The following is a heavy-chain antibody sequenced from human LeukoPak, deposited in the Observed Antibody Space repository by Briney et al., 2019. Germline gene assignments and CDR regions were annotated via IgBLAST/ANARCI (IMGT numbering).Heavy chain of an antibody. Sequence: GGSLRLSCAASGFTFSRYEMNWVRQAPGKGLEWVSYISSSGSTINYADSVKGRFTVSRDNAKNSLYLQMNSLRGEDTAVYYCAKQWDPDYWGQGTLVTVSS. J-gene: IGHJ4*02. V-gene: IGHV3-48*03. CDR1: GFTFSRYE. D-gene: IGHD1-26*01. CDR3: AKQWDPDY. CDR2: ISSSGSTI.